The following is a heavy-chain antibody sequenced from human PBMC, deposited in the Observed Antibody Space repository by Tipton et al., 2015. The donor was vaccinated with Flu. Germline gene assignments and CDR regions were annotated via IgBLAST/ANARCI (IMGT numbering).Heavy chain of an antibody. J-gene: IGHJ4*02. D-gene: IGHD3-16*01. Sequence: AQLVQSGAEVTQPGQSLKISCEGSGYTFTDHWIGWVRQMPGKGLEWMAIIYPGDSDARYSPSFQGQVAISADKSISTAYLQWSSLEASDTAIFYCVRGANFAYYYFDYWGQGTLVTVSS. CDR1: GYTFTDHW. V-gene: IGHV5-51*03. CDR2: IYPGDSDA. CDR3: VRGANFAYYYFDY.